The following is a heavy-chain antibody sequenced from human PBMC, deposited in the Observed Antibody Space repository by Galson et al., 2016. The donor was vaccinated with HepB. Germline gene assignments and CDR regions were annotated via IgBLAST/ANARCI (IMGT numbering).Heavy chain of an antibody. V-gene: IGHV3-21*01. CDR1: FRTYS. D-gene: IGHD3-3*01. J-gene: IGHJ6*03. CDR2: ISGTSSYI. CDR3: ARGLVNTIFGVVISYYYIDV. Sequence: FRTYSMSWVRQAPGEGLEWVSSISGTSSYIYYADSVKGRITISRDNAKNSLYLQMNSLRAEDTAVYYCARGLVNTIFGVVISYYYIDVWGEGTTVTVSS.